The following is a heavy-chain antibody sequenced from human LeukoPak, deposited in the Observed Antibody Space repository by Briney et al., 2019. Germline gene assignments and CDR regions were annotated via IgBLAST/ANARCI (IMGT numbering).Heavy chain of an antibody. CDR2: INPNSGGT. J-gene: IGHJ4*02. Sequence: ASVKVSCKASGYTFTGYYMHWVRQAPGQGLEWMGWINPNSGGTNYAQKFQGRVTMTRDTSISTAYMELSRLRSDDTAVYYCAREGAITGTTFWDYWGQGTLVTVSS. D-gene: IGHD1-7*01. V-gene: IGHV1-2*02. CDR3: AREGAITGTTFWDY. CDR1: GYTFTGYY.